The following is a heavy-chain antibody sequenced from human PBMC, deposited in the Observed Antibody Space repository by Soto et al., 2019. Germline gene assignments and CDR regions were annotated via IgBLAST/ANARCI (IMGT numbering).Heavy chain of an antibody. V-gene: IGHV3-9*01. D-gene: IGHD3-10*01. CDR2: ISWNSGSI. CDR3: AKDIKGRSSGSYYWYSYYYYMDV. CDR1: GFTFDDYA. J-gene: IGHJ6*03. Sequence: GGSLRLSCAASGFTFDDYAMHWVRQAPGKGLEWVSGISWNSGSIGYADSVKGRFTIYRDNAKNSLYLQMNSLIGKDKALYYCAKDIKGRSSGSYYWYSYYYYMDVWGKGTTVTVSS.